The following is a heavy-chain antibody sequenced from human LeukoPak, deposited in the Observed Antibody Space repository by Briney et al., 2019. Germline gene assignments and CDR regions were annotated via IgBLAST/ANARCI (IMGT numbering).Heavy chain of an antibody. CDR2: ISSSGSTI. V-gene: IGHV3-48*03. D-gene: IGHD3-9*01. J-gene: IGHJ6*04. CDR1: GFTFSSYE. CDR3: ARVGSYDILTGYTLGYYYGMDV. Sequence: PGGSLRLSCAASGFTFSSYEKNWGRQAAGEGVEWVSYISSSGSTIYDPDSVKGRFTISSDNAKNSLYLQMNSLRAEDTAVYYCARVGSYDILTGYTLGYYYGMDVWGKGTTVTVSS.